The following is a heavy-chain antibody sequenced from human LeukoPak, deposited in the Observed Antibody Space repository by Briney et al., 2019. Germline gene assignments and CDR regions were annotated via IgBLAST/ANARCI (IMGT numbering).Heavy chain of an antibody. CDR3: ASTYSSSSPSYYGMDV. CDR1: GYSFTSYW. CDR2: IYPGDSDT. J-gene: IGHJ6*02. Sequence: GESLKISCKGSGYSFTSYWIGWVRQMPGKGLEWMGIIYPGDSDTRYSPSFQGQVTISADKSISTAYLQWSSLKASDTAMYYCASTYSSSSPSYYGMDVWGQGTTVTVSS. D-gene: IGHD6-13*01. V-gene: IGHV5-51*01.